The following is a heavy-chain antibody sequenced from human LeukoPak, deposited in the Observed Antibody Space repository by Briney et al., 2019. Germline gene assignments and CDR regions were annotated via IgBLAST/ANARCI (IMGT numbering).Heavy chain of an antibody. D-gene: IGHD3-3*01. CDR3: ARRAYYDFWSGYYSYYYYMDV. Sequence: GASVKVSCKASGYTFTGYYMHWVRHAPGQGLEWMGWINPNSGGTNYAQKFQGRVTMTRDTSISTAYMELSRLRSDDTAVYYCARRAYYDFWSGYYSYYYYMDVWGKGTTVTVSS. CDR2: INPNSGGT. V-gene: IGHV1-2*02. CDR1: GYTFTGYY. J-gene: IGHJ6*03.